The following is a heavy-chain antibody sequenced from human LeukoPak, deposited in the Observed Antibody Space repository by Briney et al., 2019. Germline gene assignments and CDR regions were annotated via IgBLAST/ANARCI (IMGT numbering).Heavy chain of an antibody. CDR3: TTFYHEYSPY. Sequence: GGSLRLSCAASGFSFMNAWMIWVRQAPGKGLEWVGRIKSNADGGTPDYAAPARGRFTIPRDDSKNTLYLQMNSLKTEDTAVYYCTTFYHEYSPYWGRGTLVTVSS. D-gene: IGHD2/OR15-2a*01. V-gene: IGHV3-15*01. CDR2: IKSNADGGTP. J-gene: IGHJ4*02. CDR1: GFSFMNAW.